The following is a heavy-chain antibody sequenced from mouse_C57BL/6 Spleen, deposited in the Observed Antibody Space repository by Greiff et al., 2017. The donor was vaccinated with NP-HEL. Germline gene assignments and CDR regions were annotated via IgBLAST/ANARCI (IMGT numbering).Heavy chain of an antibody. CDR2: IYPGDGDT. V-gene: IGHV1-82*01. CDR1: GYAFSSSW. D-gene: IGHD2-3*01. J-gene: IGHJ1*03. CDR3: ARRLIYDGYYGYFDV. Sequence: VKLMESGPELVKPGASVKISCKASGYAFSSSWMNWVKQRPGKGLEWIGRIYPGDGDTNYNGKFKGKATLTADKSSSTAYMQLSSLTSEDSAVYFCARRLIYDGYYGYFDVWGTGTTVTVSS.